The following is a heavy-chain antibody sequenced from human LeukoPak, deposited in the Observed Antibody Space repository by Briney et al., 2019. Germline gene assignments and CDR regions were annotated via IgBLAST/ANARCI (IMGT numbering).Heavy chain of an antibody. D-gene: IGHD1-14*01. Sequence: SSQTLSLTCTVSGGSISSGGYYWSWIRQHPGKGLEWIGYVYYSGSTYYNPSLKSRVTISVDTSKNQFSLKLSSVTAADTAVYYCARDRRPGYYFDYWGQGTLVTVSS. J-gene: IGHJ4*02. CDR3: ARDRRPGYYFDY. CDR1: GGSISSGGYY. CDR2: VYYSGST. V-gene: IGHV4-31*03.